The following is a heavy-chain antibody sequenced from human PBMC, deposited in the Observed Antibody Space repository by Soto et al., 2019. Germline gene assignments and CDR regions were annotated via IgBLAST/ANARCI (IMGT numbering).Heavy chain of an antibody. CDR3: ARETYYDFWSGPYYFDY. CDR1: GFTFSSYG. V-gene: IGHV3-33*01. J-gene: IGHJ4*02. CDR2: IWYDGSNK. Sequence: LRLSCAASGFTFSSYGMHWVRQAPGKGLEWVAVIWYDGSNKYYADSVKGRFTISRDNSKNTLYLQMNSLRAEDTAVYYCARETYYDFWSGPYYFDYWGQGTLVTVSS. D-gene: IGHD3-3*01.